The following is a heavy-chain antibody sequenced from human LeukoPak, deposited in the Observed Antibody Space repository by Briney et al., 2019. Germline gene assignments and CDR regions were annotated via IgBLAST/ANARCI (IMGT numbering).Heavy chain of an antibody. CDR1: GFTLSSYS. CDR3: AKDRSDSSSWYPVFYYYYYYYMDV. V-gene: IGHV3-48*01. CDR2: ISSSSSII. D-gene: IGHD6-13*01. J-gene: IGHJ6*03. Sequence: GGSLRLSCAASGFTLSSYSMNWVRQAPRKGLEWVSYISSSSSIIYYADSVKGRFTVSRDNSKDTLYLQMNSLRAEDTAVYYCAKDRSDSSSWYPVFYYYYYYYMDVWGKGTTVTVSS.